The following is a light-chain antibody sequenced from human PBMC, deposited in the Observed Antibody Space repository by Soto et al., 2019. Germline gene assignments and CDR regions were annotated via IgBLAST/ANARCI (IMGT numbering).Light chain of an antibody. CDR1: QSVSSGY. V-gene: IGKV3-20*01. CDR3: QQYGGSPG. CDR2: DAS. J-gene: IGKJ4*01. Sequence: EIVLTQSQGTLSVSPGERSPLSCRALQSVSSGYLAWYQHKPGQAPRLLIYDASSRATGNPDRFSGSGSGTGFTLTISGLQHEDLAVYYCQQYGGSPGVGGGTTVEIK.